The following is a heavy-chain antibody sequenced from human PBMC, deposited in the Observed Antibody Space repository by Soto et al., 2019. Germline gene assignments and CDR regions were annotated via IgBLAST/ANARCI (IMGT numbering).Heavy chain of an antibody. D-gene: IGHD3-16*01. CDR2: IYSGGST. Sequence: EVQLVETGGGLIQPGGSLRLSCAASGFTVSSNYMSWVRQAPGKGLEWVSVIYSGGSTYYADSVKGRFTISRDNSKNTLYLQMNSLRAEDTAVYYCARDSWGDTFGGTMTWGQGTLVTVSS. CDR1: GFTVSSNY. J-gene: IGHJ5*02. V-gene: IGHV3-53*02. CDR3: ARDSWGDTFGGTMT.